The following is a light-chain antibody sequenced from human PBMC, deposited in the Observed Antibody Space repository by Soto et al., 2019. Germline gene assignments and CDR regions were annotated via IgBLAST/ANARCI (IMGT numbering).Light chain of an antibody. Sequence: QSALTQPASVSGSPGQSITISCAGTSADIGGFDYVSWYQHRPGKAPKLIIYEVSNRPSGVSNRFSGSKSGNTASLTISGLQAEDATDYYCCSYTTRSTYVFGSGTKLTVL. CDR1: SADIGGFDY. CDR2: EVS. CDR3: CSYTTRSTYV. V-gene: IGLV2-14*01. J-gene: IGLJ1*01.